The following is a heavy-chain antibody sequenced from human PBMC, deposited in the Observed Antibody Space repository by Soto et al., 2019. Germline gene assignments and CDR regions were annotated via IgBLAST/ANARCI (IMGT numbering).Heavy chain of an antibody. D-gene: IGHD2-2*01. V-gene: IGHV3-11*01. CDR3: ARDLGFCSSTSCYVAAFDI. J-gene: IGHJ3*02. Sequence: QVQLVESGGGLVKPGGSLRLSCAASGFTFSDYYMSWIRQAPGKGLECVSYISSSGNTIYYADSVKGRITISRDNSKNSLYLQMNSLRAEDTAVYYCARDLGFCSSTSCYVAAFDIWGQGTMVTVSS. CDR2: ISSSGNTI. CDR1: GFTFSDYY.